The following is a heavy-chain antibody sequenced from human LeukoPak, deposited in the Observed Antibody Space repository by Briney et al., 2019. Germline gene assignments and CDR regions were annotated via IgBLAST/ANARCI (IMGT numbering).Heavy chain of an antibody. J-gene: IGHJ4*02. Sequence: PGRSLRLSCAASGFAFDDYAMHWVRQAPGKGLEWVSGISWNSGSIGYADSVKGRFTISRDNNKNSLYLQMTSLRAEDTALYYCAKQGSGSYWVDYWGQGTLVTVSS. CDR1: GFAFDDYA. D-gene: IGHD1-26*01. CDR2: ISWNSGSI. CDR3: AKQGSGSYWVDY. V-gene: IGHV3-9*01.